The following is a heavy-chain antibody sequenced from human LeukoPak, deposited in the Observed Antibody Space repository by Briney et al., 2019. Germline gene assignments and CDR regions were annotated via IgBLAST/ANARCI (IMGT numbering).Heavy chain of an antibody. Sequence: SETLSLTCTVSGGSISSHYWNWIRQPPGKGLEWIGYIYTSGSTNYNPSLKSRVTISVDTSKNQFSLKLSSVTAVDTAVYYCARAYYYDGDAFDIWGQGTMVTVSS. CDR2: IYTSGST. CDR1: GGSISSHY. CDR3: ARAYYYDGDAFDI. D-gene: IGHD3-22*01. V-gene: IGHV4-4*09. J-gene: IGHJ3*02.